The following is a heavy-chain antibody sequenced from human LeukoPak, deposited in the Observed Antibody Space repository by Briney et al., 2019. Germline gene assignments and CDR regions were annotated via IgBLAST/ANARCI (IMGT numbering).Heavy chain of an antibody. CDR2: IKKQVDGGAT. Sequence: AGGSLRLSCAASGLTFRNVWMSWVRQAPGKGLEWVGRIKKQVDGGATDYAAPVKGRFTISRDDSKNTLYLQMNSLKTEDTAVYYCTTDCSSTSCYGDGAFDIWGQGTMVTVSS. CDR3: TTDCSSTSCYGDGAFDI. D-gene: IGHD2-2*01. J-gene: IGHJ3*02. CDR1: GLTFRNVW. V-gene: IGHV3-15*01.